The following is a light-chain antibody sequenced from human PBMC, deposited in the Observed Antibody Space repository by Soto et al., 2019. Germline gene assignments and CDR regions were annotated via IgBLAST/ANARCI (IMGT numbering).Light chain of an antibody. CDR3: QQHNTYSRT. CDR2: DAS. V-gene: IGKV1-5*01. CDR1: QTINNR. Sequence: DIQMTQSPSTLSASVGDRVTITCRASQTINNRLAWYQQKPGKAPKLLIYDASSLESGVPSRFSDSGSGTEFTLTISSLQPDDLATYYCQQHNTYSRTFGQGTKVEIK. J-gene: IGKJ1*01.